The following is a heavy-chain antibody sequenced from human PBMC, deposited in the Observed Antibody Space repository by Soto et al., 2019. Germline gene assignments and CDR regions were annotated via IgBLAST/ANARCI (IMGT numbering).Heavy chain of an antibody. CDR3: AAARGDFWSGFDVYYYGMDV. Sequence: GASVKVSCKASGFTFTSSAVQWVRQARGQRLEWIGWIVVGSGNTNYAQKFQERVTITRDMSTSTAYMELSSLRSEDTAVYYCAAARGDFWSGFDVYYYGMDVWGQGTTVTVSS. CDR2: IVVGSGNT. V-gene: IGHV1-58*01. D-gene: IGHD3-3*01. CDR1: GFTFTSSA. J-gene: IGHJ6*02.